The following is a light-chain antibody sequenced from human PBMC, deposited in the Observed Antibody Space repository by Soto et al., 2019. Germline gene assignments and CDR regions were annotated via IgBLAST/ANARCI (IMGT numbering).Light chain of an antibody. CDR3: YSFTTSNTYV. J-gene: IGLJ1*01. Sequence: QPALTQRPAGSGSPGQSVTISCSKTSSDVGSYNHVSWYQQAPGTAPKVMIYEVYNRPSGVPDRFSGSKSGNTASLTISGLQPEDEADYYCYSFTTSNTYVFGTGTKVTVL. CDR1: SSDVGSYNH. CDR2: EVY. V-gene: IGLV2-18*02.